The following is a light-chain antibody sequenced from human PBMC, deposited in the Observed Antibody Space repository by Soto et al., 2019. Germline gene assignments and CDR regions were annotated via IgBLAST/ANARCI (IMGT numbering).Light chain of an antibody. CDR2: GAS. V-gene: IGKV3-20*01. CDR1: QSVSSTY. Sequence: EIVLTQSPGTLSLSPGDRATLSCRASQSVSSTYLAWYQQKPGQPPRLLIYGASSRATGIPDRFSSSGSGTHFTLTISRLEPEDFAVYYCQQYGSPPPITFGQGTRLEI. CDR3: QQYGSPPPIT. J-gene: IGKJ5*01.